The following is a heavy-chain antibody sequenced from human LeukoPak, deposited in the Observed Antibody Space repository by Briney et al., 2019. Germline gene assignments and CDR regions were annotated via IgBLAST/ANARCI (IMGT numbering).Heavy chain of an antibody. CDR2: INPSGGTT. CDR3: ARVGIAVAGTSNWFDP. V-gene: IGHV1-46*01. Sequence: ASVKVSCKASGYIFTSYSMHWVRRAPGQGLEWMGIINPSGGTTNYAQKFQGRVTMTRDTSTSTVYMDLSSLRSEDTAVYYCARVGIAVAGTSNWFDPWGQGTLVTVSS. CDR1: GYIFTSYS. D-gene: IGHD6-19*01. J-gene: IGHJ5*02.